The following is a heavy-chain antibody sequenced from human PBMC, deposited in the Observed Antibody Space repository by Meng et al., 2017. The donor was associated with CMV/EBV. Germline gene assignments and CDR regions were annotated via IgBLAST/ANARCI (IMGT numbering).Heavy chain of an antibody. CDR3: AREWVLSRGRTQNAFDI. CDR1: GFTFDDYG. J-gene: IGHJ3*02. Sequence: GGSLRLSCAASGFTFDDYGMSWVRQAPGKGLEWVSGINWNGGSTGYADSVKGRFTISRDNAKNSLYLQMNSLRAEDTALYHCAREWVLSRGRTQNAFDIWGQGTMVTVSS. D-gene: IGHD1-26*01. V-gene: IGHV3-20*01. CDR2: INWNGGST.